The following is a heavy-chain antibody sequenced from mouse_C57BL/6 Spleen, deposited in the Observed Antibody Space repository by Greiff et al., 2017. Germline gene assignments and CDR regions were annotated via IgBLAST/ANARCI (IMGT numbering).Heavy chain of an antibody. J-gene: IGHJ1*03. CDR3: ARGLGDWYFDV. CDR1: GYTFTSYT. Sequence: VMLVESGAELARPGASVKMSCKASGYTFTSYTLHWVKQRPGPGLEWIGYINPSSGYTKYNQKFKDKATLTADKSSSTAYMQLSSLTSEDSAVYYCARGLGDWYFDVWGTGTTVTVSS. CDR2: INPSSGYT. V-gene: IGHV1-4*01. D-gene: IGHD4-1*01.